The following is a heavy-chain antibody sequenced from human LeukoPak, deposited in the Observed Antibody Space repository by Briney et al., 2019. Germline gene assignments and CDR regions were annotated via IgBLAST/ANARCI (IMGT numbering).Heavy chain of an antibody. V-gene: IGHV4-38-2*01. CDR3: AVGYCSSTSCYREYFQH. CDR2: IYHSGST. D-gene: IGHD2-2*02. J-gene: IGHJ1*01. CDR1: GYSISSGYY. Sequence: SETLSLPCAVSGYSISSGYYWGWIRQPPGKGLEWIGTIYHSGSTYYHPSLKSRVTISVDTSKNQFSLRLSSVTAADTAVYYCAVGYCSSTSCYREYFQHWGQGTLVTVSS.